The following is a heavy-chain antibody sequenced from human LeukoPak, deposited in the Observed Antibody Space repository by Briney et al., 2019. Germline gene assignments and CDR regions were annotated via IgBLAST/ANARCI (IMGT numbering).Heavy chain of an antibody. Sequence: GGSLRLSCAASGFTFSDYYMSWIRQAPGKGLEWVSCISSSGSTIYYADSVKGRFTISRDNAKNSLYLQMNSLRAEDTAVYYCARDILTGYLSYYGMDVWGQGTTVTVSS. CDR3: ARDILTGYLSYYGMDV. J-gene: IGHJ6*02. V-gene: IGHV3-11*01. CDR1: GFTFSDYY. CDR2: ISSSGSTI. D-gene: IGHD3-9*01.